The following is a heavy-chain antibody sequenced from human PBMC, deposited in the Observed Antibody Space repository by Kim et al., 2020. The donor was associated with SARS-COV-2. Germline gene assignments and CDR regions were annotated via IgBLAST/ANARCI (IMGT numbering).Heavy chain of an antibody. J-gene: IGHJ4*02. Sequence: GGSLRLSCVASGFIVSSYGMTWVRQAPGKGLECVSHITVSGDNTYYADSVKGRFTISRDNSKNTLYLQMNNLRAEDTAVYYCVKSIIGPAAYWGQGTLVTVSS. CDR1: GFIVSSYG. CDR3: VKSIIGPAAY. D-gene: IGHD6-25*01. V-gene: IGHV3-23*01. CDR2: ITVSGDNT.